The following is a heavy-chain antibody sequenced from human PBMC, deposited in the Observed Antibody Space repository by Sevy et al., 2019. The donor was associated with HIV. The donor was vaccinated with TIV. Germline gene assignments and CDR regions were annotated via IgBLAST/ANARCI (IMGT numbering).Heavy chain of an antibody. CDR1: GYTFTSYA. D-gene: IGHD6-6*01. V-gene: IGHV1-3*01. Sequence: ASVKVSCKASGYTFTSYAMHWVRQAPGQRLEGMGWIKAGNGNTKYSQKFQGRVTITRDTSASTAYMELSSLGSEDTAVYYCARDWGSSSRWFDPWGQGTLVTVSS. CDR3: ARDWGSSSRWFDP. CDR2: IKAGNGNT. J-gene: IGHJ5*02.